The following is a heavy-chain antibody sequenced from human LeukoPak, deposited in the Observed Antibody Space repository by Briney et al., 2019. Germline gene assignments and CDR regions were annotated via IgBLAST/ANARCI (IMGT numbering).Heavy chain of an antibody. CDR2: VYTSGST. CDR3: ARLITGTTTAFDI. CDR1: GGSISSYY. V-gene: IGHV4-4*07. Sequence: PSETLSLTCTVSGGSISSYYWTWIRQPAGKGLEWIGRVYTSGSTHYNPSLKTRLTMSVDTSKNQFSLKLSSVIAADTAVYYCARLITGTTTAFDIWGQGTMVTVSS. D-gene: IGHD1-7*01. J-gene: IGHJ3*02.